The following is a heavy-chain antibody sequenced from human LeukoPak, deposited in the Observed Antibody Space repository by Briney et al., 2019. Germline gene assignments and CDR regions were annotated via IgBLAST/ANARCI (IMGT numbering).Heavy chain of an antibody. CDR1: GFTFSSYS. CDR3: ARVSYPGYSSSWYDY. CDR2: ISSSSSYI. Sequence: GGSLRLSCAASGFTFSSYSMNWVRQAPGKGLEWVSSISSSSSYIYYADSVKGRFTISRDNAKNSLYLQMNSLRAEDTAVYYCARVSYPGYSSSWYDYWGQGTLVTVSS. V-gene: IGHV3-21*04. D-gene: IGHD6-13*01. J-gene: IGHJ4*02.